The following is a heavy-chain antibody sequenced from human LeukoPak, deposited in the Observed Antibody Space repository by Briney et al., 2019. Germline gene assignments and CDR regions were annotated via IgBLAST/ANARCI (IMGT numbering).Heavy chain of an antibody. J-gene: IGHJ3*01. Sequence: GRSLRLSCAASGFTFDDYAMHWVRQAPGKGLEWVSGISWNSGSIGYADSVKGRFTISRDNAKNSLYLQMNSLRAEDTALYYCAKGRYDILTGHHDGFDVWGQGTMVTVSS. CDR3: AKGRYDILTGHHDGFDV. CDR1: GFTFDDYA. CDR2: ISWNSGSI. D-gene: IGHD3-9*01. V-gene: IGHV3-9*01.